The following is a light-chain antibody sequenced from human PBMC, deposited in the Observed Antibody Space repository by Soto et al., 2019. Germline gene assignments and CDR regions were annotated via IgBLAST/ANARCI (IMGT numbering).Light chain of an antibody. CDR1: QNIDNY. J-gene: IGKJ5*01. CDR3: QQSSSSPPIT. CDR2: AAS. Sequence: DIQLTQSPSSLSASLGDRVTISCRASQNIDNYLHWYQQKSGKAPEALIYAASSLRDGVSSRFSGSGYGTEFTISSNNLHPEDFATYYCQQSSSSPPITFGQGTRLDI. V-gene: IGKV1-39*01.